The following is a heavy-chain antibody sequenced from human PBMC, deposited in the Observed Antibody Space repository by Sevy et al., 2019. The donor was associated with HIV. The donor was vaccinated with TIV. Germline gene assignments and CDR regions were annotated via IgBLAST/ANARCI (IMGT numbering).Heavy chain of an antibody. CDR1: GFTFSSYV. CDR2: ISGSGGST. CDR3: AKNGAVPAATLRYFDWLFDY. Sequence: GGSLRLSCAASGFTFSSYVMSWVRQAPGKGLEWVSAISGSGGSTYYADSVKGRFTISRDNSKNTLYLQMNSLRAEDTAVYYCAKNGAVPAATLRYFDWLFDYWGQGTLVTVSS. J-gene: IGHJ4*02. D-gene: IGHD3-9*01. V-gene: IGHV3-23*01.